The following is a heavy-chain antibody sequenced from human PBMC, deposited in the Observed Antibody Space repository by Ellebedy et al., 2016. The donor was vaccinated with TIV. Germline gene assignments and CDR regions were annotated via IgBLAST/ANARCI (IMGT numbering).Heavy chain of an antibody. CDR2: IGTTDVIR. Sequence: GGSLKISCAASGFTFNTSHMSWVRQAPGRRLEWVAGIGTTDVIRFHEDSVKGRFIISRDNSKNTLYLQMNSLRAADTAVYYCAKDLYGDYVVDYWGQGTLVTVSS. J-gene: IGHJ4*02. D-gene: IGHD4-17*01. V-gene: IGHV3-23*01. CDR3: AKDLYGDYVVDY. CDR1: GFTFNTSH.